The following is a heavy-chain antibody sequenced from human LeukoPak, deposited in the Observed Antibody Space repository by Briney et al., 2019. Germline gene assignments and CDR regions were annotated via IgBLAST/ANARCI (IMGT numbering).Heavy chain of an antibody. D-gene: IGHD5-12*01. Sequence: PSETLSLTCTVSGGSISSYYWSWIRQPPGKGLEWIGYIYYSGSTNYNPSLKSRVTISVDTSKNQFPLKLSSVTAADTAVYYCARTYSGYELYYYYYYMDVWGKGTTVTISS. V-gene: IGHV4-59*01. CDR1: GGSISSYY. CDR3: ARTYSGYELYYYYYYMDV. J-gene: IGHJ6*03. CDR2: IYYSGST.